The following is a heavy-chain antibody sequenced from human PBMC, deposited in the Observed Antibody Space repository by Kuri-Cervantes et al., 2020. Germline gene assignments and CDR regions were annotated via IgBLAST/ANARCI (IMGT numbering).Heavy chain of an antibody. Sequence: SVKVSCKASGYIFITYGIHWVRQAPGQRPEWMGWSNAGNGYTKCSQEFQGRVTTTRDTSASTAYMEKRSLRSEDTAVYYCARDSNGDYDYWGKGTLVTVSS. D-gene: IGHD4-17*01. CDR3: ARDSNGDYDY. CDR1: GYIFITYG. CDR2: SNAGNGYT. J-gene: IGHJ4*02. V-gene: IGHV1-3*02.